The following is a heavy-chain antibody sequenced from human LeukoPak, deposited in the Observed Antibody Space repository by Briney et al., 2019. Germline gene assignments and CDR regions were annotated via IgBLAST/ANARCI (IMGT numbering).Heavy chain of an antibody. Sequence: GGSLRLSCAASGFSISNDWMSWVRQAPGKGLVWVARVKSRSAGETTDYAAPVKGRFTISRDDSKNTLYLQMNSLKTEDTAVYYCTLIQGWGSGSYYRDFWGQGTLVTVSS. CDR2: VKSRSAGETT. V-gene: IGHV3-15*01. J-gene: IGHJ4*02. CDR1: GFSISNDW. CDR3: TLIQGWGSGSYYRDF. D-gene: IGHD3-10*01.